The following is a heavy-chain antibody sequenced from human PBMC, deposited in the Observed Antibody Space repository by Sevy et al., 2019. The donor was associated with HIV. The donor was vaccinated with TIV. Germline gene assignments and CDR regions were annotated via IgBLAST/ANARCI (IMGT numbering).Heavy chain of an antibody. J-gene: IGHJ4*02. CDR2: ISSSSSYI. CDR3: ASSVSAAGTLGDY. Sequence: GGSLRLSCAASGFTFSSYSMNWVRQAPGKGLEWVSSISSSSSYIYYADSVKGRFTISRDNAKNSLYLQMNSLRAEDTAVYYCASSVSAAGTLGDYWGQGTLVTVSS. D-gene: IGHD6-13*01. V-gene: IGHV3-21*01. CDR1: GFTFSSYS.